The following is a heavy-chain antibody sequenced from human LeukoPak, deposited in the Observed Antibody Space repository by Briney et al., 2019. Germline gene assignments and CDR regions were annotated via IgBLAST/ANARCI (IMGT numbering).Heavy chain of an antibody. V-gene: IGHV3-23*01. CDR2: ISCSCCST. CDR3: AKDQTSHGTVTTYLDY. CDR1: GFTFSSYA. D-gene: IGHD4-17*01. J-gene: IGHJ4*02. Sequence: GGSLRLSCAASGFTFSSYAMSWVRQAPGKGLDWVSAISCSCCSTYYAHSVKGRFPISRDNSKNTLYLQMNNRRAEHTAVYYCAKDQTSHGTVTTYLDYWGQGTLVTVSS.